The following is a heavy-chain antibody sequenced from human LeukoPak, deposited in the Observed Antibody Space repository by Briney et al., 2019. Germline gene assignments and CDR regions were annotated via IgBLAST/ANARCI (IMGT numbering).Heavy chain of an antibody. V-gene: IGHV4-61*02. CDR1: GGSISSGSYY. CDR2: IYTSGST. J-gene: IGHJ3*02. CDR3: ARVRDYYDNSGDAFDI. D-gene: IGHD3-22*01. Sequence: PSETLSLTCTVSGGSISSGSYYWSWIRQPAGTGLEWIGRIYTSGSTNYNPSLKSRVTISVDTSKNQFSLKLSSVTAADTAVYYCARVRDYYDNSGDAFDIWGQGTMVPVSS.